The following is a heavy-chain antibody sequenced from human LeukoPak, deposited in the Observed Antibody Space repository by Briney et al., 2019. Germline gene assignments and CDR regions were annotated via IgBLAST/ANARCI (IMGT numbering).Heavy chain of an antibody. CDR2: ISYDGSNK. J-gene: IGHJ4*02. Sequence: PGRSPRLSCAASGFTFSSYAMHWVRQAPGKGLEWVTVISYDGSNKYYADSVKGRFTISRDNSKNTLYLQMNSLRAEDTAVYYCARGGVDSSSWYYFDYWGQGTLVTVSS. CDR1: GFTFSSYA. V-gene: IGHV3-30*04. D-gene: IGHD6-13*01. CDR3: ARGGVDSSSWYYFDY.